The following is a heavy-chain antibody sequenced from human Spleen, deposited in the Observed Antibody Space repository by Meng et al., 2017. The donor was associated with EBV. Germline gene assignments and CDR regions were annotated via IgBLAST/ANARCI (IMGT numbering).Heavy chain of an antibody. CDR1: GFSLSSSGMS. Sequence: QITLEESGPTLVRPTQTLTLTCKFSGFSLSSSGMSVAWIRQPPGKAPEWLGLIYWDDEKRYNPSLQTRVTITKDPSKDQVVLTMTNLDALDTGTYYCARNSGGYDYWGQGALVTASS. CDR3: ARNSGGYDY. D-gene: IGHD4-17*01. J-gene: IGHJ4*02. V-gene: IGHV2-5*02. CDR2: IYWDDEK.